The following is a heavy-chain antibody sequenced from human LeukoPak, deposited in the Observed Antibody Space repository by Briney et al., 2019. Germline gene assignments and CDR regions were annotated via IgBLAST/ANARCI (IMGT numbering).Heavy chain of an antibody. V-gene: IGHV1-46*01. CDR3: ATDHSMANTAWWFDP. J-gene: IGHJ5*02. Sequence: ASVKVSCKASGYTFTNYYMHWVRQAPGQGLEWMGLINPSGGSTSYAQKFQGRVTMTRDMSTSTVYMELSSLRSEDTAFYYCATDHSMANTAWWFDPWGQGTLVTVSS. D-gene: IGHD5-24*01. CDR2: INPSGGST. CDR1: GYTFTNYY.